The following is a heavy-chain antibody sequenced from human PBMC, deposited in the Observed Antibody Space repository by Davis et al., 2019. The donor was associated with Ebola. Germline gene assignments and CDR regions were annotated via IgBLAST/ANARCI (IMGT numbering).Heavy chain of an antibody. Sequence: GESLKISCAASGFTFSSYAMHWVRQAPGKGLEWVAVISYDGSNKYYADSVKGRFTISRDNAKNSLYLQMNSLRAEDTAVYYCARGGWYYFDSWGQGTLVTVSS. CDR1: GFTFSSYA. CDR2: ISYDGSNK. CDR3: ARGGWYYFDS. D-gene: IGHD6-19*01. V-gene: IGHV3-30-3*01. J-gene: IGHJ4*02.